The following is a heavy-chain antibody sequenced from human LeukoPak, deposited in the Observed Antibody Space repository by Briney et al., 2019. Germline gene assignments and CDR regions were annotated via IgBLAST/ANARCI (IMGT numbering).Heavy chain of an antibody. D-gene: IGHD2-2*01. CDR1: GFTFSRYS. CDR2: ISSTSSYI. J-gene: IGHJ4*02. V-gene: IGHV3-21*01. CDR3: ARASQTSSSLDY. Sequence: GGSLRLSCAASGFTFSRYSMNWVRQAPGKGLEWVSSISSTSSYIYYADSVKGRFTISRDNAKNSLYLQMNSLRAEDTAVYYCARASQTSSSLDYWGQGTLVTVSS.